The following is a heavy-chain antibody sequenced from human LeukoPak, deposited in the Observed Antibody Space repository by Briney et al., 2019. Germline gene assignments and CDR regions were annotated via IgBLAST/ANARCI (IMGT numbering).Heavy chain of an antibody. D-gene: IGHD6-13*01. CDR2: ISGSGGST. Sequence: GGSLRLSCVASGFTFSSYAMSWVRQAPGKGLEWVSAISGSGGSTYYADSVKGRFTISRDNSKNTLYLQMNSLRAEDTAVYYCAKDPRSGTGAYWGQGTLVTVSS. CDR1: GFTFSSYA. J-gene: IGHJ4*02. V-gene: IGHV3-23*01. CDR3: AKDPRSGTGAY.